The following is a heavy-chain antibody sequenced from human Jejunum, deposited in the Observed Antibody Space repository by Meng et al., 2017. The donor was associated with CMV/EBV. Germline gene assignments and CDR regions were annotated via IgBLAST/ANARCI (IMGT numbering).Heavy chain of an antibody. Sequence: QIPFKVHLPHVVQPLLPLPLTLSFPWFPPRTSGGGVGWIRHPPGQAQEWLALLHRGDDKRYSPSLNRRLSIAKDPSKNEVVLTLNHMGPIDTGTYYCEHFVGGYYPNRPDYWGQGTLVTVSS. CDR2: LHRGDDK. J-gene: IGHJ4*02. CDR3: EHFVGGYYPNRPDY. CDR1: WFPPRTSGGG. V-gene: IGHV2-5*02. D-gene: IGHD1-26*01.